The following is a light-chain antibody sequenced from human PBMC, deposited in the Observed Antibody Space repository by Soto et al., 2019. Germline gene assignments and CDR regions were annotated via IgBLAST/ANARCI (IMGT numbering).Light chain of an antibody. CDR1: RSDVGGYNY. CDR3: SSYTGRSTYV. Sequence: QSALTQPASVSGSPGQSITISCTGTRSDVGGYNYVSWYQQHPGKAPKLMIYEVSNRPSGVSNRFSGSKSGNTASLTISGLQAEDEADYYCSSYTGRSTYVFGTGTKLTVL. CDR2: EVS. J-gene: IGLJ1*01. V-gene: IGLV2-14*01.